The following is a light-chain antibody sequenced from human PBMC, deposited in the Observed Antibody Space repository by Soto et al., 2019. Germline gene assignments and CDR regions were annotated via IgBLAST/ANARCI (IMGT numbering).Light chain of an antibody. V-gene: IGLV2-14*03. Sequence: QYVLTQPASVSGSPGQSITISCTGTSSDVGGYDHVSWYQQHPGKAPKLIIYDVTVRPSGISPRFSGSKSDNTASLAVSGLQPEDEADYYCSSYTNKDTLLFGGGTKVTVL. CDR3: SSYTNKDTLL. CDR1: SSDVGGYDH. J-gene: IGLJ3*02. CDR2: DVT.